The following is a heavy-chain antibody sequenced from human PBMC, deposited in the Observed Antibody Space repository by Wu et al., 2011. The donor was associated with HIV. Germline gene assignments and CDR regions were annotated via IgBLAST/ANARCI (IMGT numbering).Heavy chain of an antibody. CDR1: GGTFSSYA. CDR3: ARDSEGRRQQYFYYHMDV. D-gene: IGHD1-1*01. V-gene: IGHV1-69*05. CDR2: IIPIFGTA. J-gene: IGHJ6*03. Sequence: QVQLVQSGAEVKKPGSSVKVSCKASGGTFSSYAISWVRQAPGQGLEWMGGIIPIFGTANYAQKFQGRVTITTDESTSTAYMELSSLRSEDTGVYYCARDSEGRRQQYFYYHMDVWGKGTTVTVSS.